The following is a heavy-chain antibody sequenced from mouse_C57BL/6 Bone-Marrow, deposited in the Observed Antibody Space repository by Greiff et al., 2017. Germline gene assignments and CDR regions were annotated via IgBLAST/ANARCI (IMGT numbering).Heavy chain of an antibody. CDR3: ARCWNYGSSYGYFDV. CDR1: GYTFTSYW. CDR2: IDPSDSYT. D-gene: IGHD1-1*01. Sequence: QVQLQQPGAELVMPGASVKLSCKASGYTFTSYWMHWVKQRPGQGLEWIGEIDPSDSYTNYNQKFKGKFTLTVDKSSSTAYMQLSSLTSEDSAVYYCARCWNYGSSYGYFDVWGTGTTVTVSS. V-gene: IGHV1-69*01. J-gene: IGHJ1*03.